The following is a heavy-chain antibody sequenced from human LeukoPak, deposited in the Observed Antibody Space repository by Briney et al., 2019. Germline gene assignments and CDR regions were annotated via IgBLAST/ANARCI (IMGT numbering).Heavy chain of an antibody. CDR1: GFSFSNYW. CDR3: ARDGEVGATPEQYFDY. CDR2: INSDGSST. V-gene: IGHV3-74*01. D-gene: IGHD1-26*01. J-gene: IGHJ4*02. Sequence: GGSLRLSCAASGFSFSNYWMHWVRQAPGKGLVWVSRINSDGSSTTYADSVKGRFTISRDNSKNTLYLQMNSLRAEDTAVYYCARDGEVGATPEQYFDYWGQGTLVTVSS.